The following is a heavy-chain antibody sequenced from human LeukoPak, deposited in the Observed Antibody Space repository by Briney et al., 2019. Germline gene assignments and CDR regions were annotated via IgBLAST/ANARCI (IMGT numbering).Heavy chain of an antibody. CDR3: ARRRDLYSGSYYPFDY. V-gene: IGHV5-51*01. J-gene: IGHJ4*02. CDR1: GYSFTSYW. D-gene: IGHD1-26*01. CDR2: IYPGDSDA. Sequence: GESLKISCKGSGYSFTSYWIGWVRQMPGKGLKWLGIIYPGDSDARYSPSFQGQVTISADKSISTAYLQWSSLKASDTAMYYCARRRDLYSGSYYPFDYWGQGTLVTVSS.